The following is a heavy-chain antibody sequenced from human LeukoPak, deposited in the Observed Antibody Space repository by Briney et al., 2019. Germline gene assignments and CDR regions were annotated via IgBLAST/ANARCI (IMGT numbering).Heavy chain of an antibody. Sequence: ASVKVSCKASGGTFSSYAISWVRQAPGQGLEWMGGIIPIFGTANYAQKFQGRVTITADKSTSTAYMELSSLRSEDTAVYYCARWGDYGDYGYFDLWGRGTLVTVSS. J-gene: IGHJ2*01. D-gene: IGHD4-17*01. V-gene: IGHV1-69*06. CDR3: ARWGDYGDYGYFDL. CDR1: GGTFSSYA. CDR2: IIPIFGTA.